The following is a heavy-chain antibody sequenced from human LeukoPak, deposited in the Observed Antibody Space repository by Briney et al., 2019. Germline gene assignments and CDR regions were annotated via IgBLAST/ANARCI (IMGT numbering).Heavy chain of an antibody. CDR3: ARGLGRLPAALYYGMDV. D-gene: IGHD2-2*01. CDR2: INPNSGGT. Sequence: GASVKVSCKASGYTFTGYYMHWVRQAPGQGLEWMGRINPNSGGTNYAQKFQGRVTMTRNTSISTAYMELSSLRSEDTAVYYCARGLGRLPAALYYGMDVWGQGTTVTVSS. V-gene: IGHV1-2*06. J-gene: IGHJ6*02. CDR1: GYTFTGYY.